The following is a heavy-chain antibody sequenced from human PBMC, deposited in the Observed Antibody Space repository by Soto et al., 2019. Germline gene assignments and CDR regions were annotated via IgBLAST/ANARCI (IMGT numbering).Heavy chain of an antibody. CDR3: ATAMDI. CDR1: GYSFTTYW. CDR2: IYPGDSDA. V-gene: IGHV5-51*01. J-gene: IGHJ6*02. Sequence: GESLKISCKGSGYSFTTYWIGWVRQMPGKGLEWLGIIYPGDSDARYSPSIQGQVTISADKSISTAYLQWSSLKASDSAMYYCATAMDIWGQGTTVTSP.